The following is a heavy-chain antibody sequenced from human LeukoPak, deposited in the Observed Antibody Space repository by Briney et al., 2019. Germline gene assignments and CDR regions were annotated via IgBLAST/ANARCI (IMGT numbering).Heavy chain of an antibody. CDR2: IYHSGST. CDR3: ANYGGNSHGAFDI. D-gene: IGHD4-23*01. V-gene: IGHV4-30-2*01. CDR1: VVSISS. J-gene: IGHJ3*02. Sequence: SETLSLTCSVSVVSISSLTWIRQPPGKGLEWIGYIYHSGSTYYNPSLKSRVTISVDRSKNQFSLKLSSVTAADTAVYYCANYGGNSHGAFDIWGQGTMVTVSS.